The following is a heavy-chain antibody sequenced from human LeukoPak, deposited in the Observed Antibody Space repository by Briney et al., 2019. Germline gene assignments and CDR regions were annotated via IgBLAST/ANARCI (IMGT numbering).Heavy chain of an antibody. CDR1: GYSISSGCY. V-gene: IGHV4-38-2*02. CDR3: ARDSGSWDFDY. J-gene: IGHJ4*02. Sequence: SETLSLTCTVSGYSISSGCYWGWIRQPPGKGLEWIGSIYHSGSTYYNPSLKSRVTISVDTSKNQFSLKLSSVTAADTAVYYCARDSGSWDFDYWGQGTLVTVSS. D-gene: IGHD1-26*01. CDR2: IYHSGST.